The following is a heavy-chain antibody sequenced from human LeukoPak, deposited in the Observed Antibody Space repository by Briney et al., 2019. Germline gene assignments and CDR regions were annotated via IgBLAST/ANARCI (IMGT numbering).Heavy chain of an antibody. J-gene: IGHJ5*02. CDR2: IIPILGIA. CDR1: GGTFSSYT. CDR3: ARGYCSSTSCYLYWFDP. V-gene: IGHV1-69*02. D-gene: IGHD2-2*01. Sequence: ASVKVSCKASGGTFSSYTISWVRQAPGQGLEWMGRIIPILGIANYAQKFQGRVTITADKSTSTAYMELSSLRSVDTAVYYCARGYCSSTSCYLYWFDPWGQGTLVTVSS.